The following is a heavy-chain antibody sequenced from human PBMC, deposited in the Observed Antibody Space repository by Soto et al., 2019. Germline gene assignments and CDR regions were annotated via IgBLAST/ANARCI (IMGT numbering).Heavy chain of an antibody. CDR3: ARSQGSSTSLEIYYYYYYGMDD. CDR1: GGTFSSYA. V-gene: IGHV1-69*01. CDR2: IIPISGTA. Sequence: QVQLVQSGAEVKKPGSSVKVSCKASGGTFSSYAISWVRQAPGQGLEWMGGIIPISGTANYAQKFQGRVTITADESTSTAYMELSSLRSEDTAVYYCARSQGSSTSLEIYYYYYYGMDDWGRGTTVTVSS. J-gene: IGHJ6*02. D-gene: IGHD2-2*01.